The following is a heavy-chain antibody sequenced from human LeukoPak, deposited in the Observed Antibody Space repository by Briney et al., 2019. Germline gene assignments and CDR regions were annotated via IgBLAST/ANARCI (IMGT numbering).Heavy chain of an antibody. CDR3: AKDKSAGNYMDV. V-gene: IGHV3-43D*03. CDR1: GFTFDDYA. Sequence: GGSLRLSCAASGFTFDDYAMHWVRQAPGKGLEWVSLISWDGGSTCYADSVKGRFTISRDNSKNSLYLQMNSLRAEDTTLYYCAKDKSAGNYMDVWGKGTTVTVSS. CDR2: ISWDGGST. J-gene: IGHJ6*03. D-gene: IGHD6-13*01.